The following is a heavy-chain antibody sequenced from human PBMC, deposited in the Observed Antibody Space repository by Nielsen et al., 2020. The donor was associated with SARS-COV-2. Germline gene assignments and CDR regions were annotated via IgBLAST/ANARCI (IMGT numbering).Heavy chain of an antibody. CDR3: ARSRLVTYFSPSGTKGAMDV. CDR1: GYSFTSYD. CDR2: MNPNSGNT. V-gene: IGHV1-8*01. J-gene: IGHJ6*02. Sequence: ASVKVSCKASGYSFTSYDINWVRQAPGYGLEWMGWMNPNSGNTGYAQKFQGRVTMTRNTSTGTAHMELTSLRSEDTAVYYCARSRLVTYFSPSGTKGAMDVWGQGTTVTVSS. D-gene: IGHD3-10*01.